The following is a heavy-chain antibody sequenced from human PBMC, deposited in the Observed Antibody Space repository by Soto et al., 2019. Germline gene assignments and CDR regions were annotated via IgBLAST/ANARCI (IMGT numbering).Heavy chain of an antibody. CDR3: AREWGYGGDSGHWYFDL. D-gene: IGHD2-21*02. Sequence: EVQLVETGGGLIQPGGSLRLSCAASGFIVTSNYMSWVRQAPGQGLEWVSVFYGGGSRYYADSVKGRFTISRDYSENSLYLQMNSLRAEDTAVYYCAREWGYGGDSGHWYFDLWGRGTLVTVSS. CDR2: FYGGGSR. J-gene: IGHJ2*01. CDR1: GFIVTSNY. V-gene: IGHV3-53*02.